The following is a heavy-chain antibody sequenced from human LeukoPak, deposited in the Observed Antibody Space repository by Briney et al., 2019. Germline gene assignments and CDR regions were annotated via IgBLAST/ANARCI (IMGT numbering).Heavy chain of an antibody. CDR2: IYPGDSDS. CDR3: AGLFGNWGAGGVDH. Sequence: KPGESLKISCQASGYTFNKYWIGWVRQMPGKGLEWMGIIYPGDSDSRYSPSSQGQVTISVDKSISTTYLQWSSLKASDTAMYYCAGLFGNWGAGGVDHWGQGTLVAVSS. D-gene: IGHD3-16*01. V-gene: IGHV5-51*01. CDR1: GYTFNKYW. J-gene: IGHJ4*02.